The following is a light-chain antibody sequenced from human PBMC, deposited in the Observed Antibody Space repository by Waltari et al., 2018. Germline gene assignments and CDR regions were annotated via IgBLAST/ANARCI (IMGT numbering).Light chain of an antibody. CDR3: QQYSSSVMYT. CDR2: AAS. Sequence: FLTQAPDTLSLSPGERATLSCRASQSVSRSRLAWYPHKPGQAPRLLMYAASTRATGMPDRFSGSGSGTAFSLSISRVEPEDFAVYYCQQYSSSVMYTFGQGTKLEIK. J-gene: IGKJ2*01. CDR1: QSVSRSR. V-gene: IGKV3-20*01.